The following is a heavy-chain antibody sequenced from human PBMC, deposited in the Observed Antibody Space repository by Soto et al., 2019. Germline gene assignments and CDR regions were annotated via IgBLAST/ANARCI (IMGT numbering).Heavy chain of an antibody. CDR1: GFTFSSYG. CDR3: AREWGDYGDYGDDAFDI. CDR2: IWYDGSNK. J-gene: IGHJ3*02. D-gene: IGHD4-17*01. V-gene: IGHV3-33*01. Sequence: QVQLVESGGGVVQPGRSLRLSCAASGFTFSSYGMHWVRQAPGKGLEWVAVIWYDGSNKYYADSVKGRFTISRDNSMKTLYLQMNSLRAEDTAVYYCAREWGDYGDYGDDAFDIWGQGTMVTVSS.